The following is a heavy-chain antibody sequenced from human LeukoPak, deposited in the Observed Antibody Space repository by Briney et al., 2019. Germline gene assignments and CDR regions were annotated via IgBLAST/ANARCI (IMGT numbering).Heavy chain of an antibody. CDR1: GVSFSGYY. D-gene: IGHD3-10*01. CDR3: ARGTEFYGSGSYYKDY. V-gene: IGHV4-34*01. CDR2: INHSGST. J-gene: IGHJ4*02. Sequence: SETLSLTCAVYGVSFSGYYWSCIRQPPGKGLEWIGEINHSGSTNYNPSLKSRVTISVDTSKNQFSLKLSSVTAADTAVYYCARGTEFYGSGSYYKDYWGQGTLVTVSS.